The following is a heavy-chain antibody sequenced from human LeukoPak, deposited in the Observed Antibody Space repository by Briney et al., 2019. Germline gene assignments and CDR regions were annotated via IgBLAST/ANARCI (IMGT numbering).Heavy chain of an antibody. D-gene: IGHD5-12*01. CDR1: GFTFSSYS. J-gene: IGHJ4*02. Sequence: GGSLRLSCAASGFTFSSYSMNWVRQAPGKGLEWVSSISSSSSYIYYADSVKGRFTISRDNAKNSLYLQMNSLRAEDTAVCYCARDPVDIVATLDYWGQGTLVTVSS. V-gene: IGHV3-21*01. CDR2: ISSSSSYI. CDR3: ARDPVDIVATLDY.